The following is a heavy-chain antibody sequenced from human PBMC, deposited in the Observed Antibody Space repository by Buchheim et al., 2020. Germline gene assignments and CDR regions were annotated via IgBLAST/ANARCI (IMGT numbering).Heavy chain of an antibody. CDR2: IGGSGTTI. V-gene: IGHV3-11*01. Sequence: QVQLVESGGGLVKPGGSLRLSCAASGFSFSEFFMSWIRQTPEKGLDWISYIGGSGTTIFSADSVKGRFTLSRDNANNFVFLEMNSLTDEDTAVYYCARAIGGGNLELPVANDYWGQG. J-gene: IGHJ4*02. D-gene: IGHD2-2*01. CDR3: ARAIGGGNLELPVANDY. CDR1: GFSFSEFF.